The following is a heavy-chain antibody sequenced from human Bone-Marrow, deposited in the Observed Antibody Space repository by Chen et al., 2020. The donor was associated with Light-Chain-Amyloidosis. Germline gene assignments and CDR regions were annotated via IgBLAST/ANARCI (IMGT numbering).Heavy chain of an antibody. CDR3: ARLAVGASYFDF. Sequence: QAQLVESGGGLVKPGGSLRLSCAASGFSFSNYYMTWIRQAPGQGLEWISKIGSGPSFIDYADSVKGRFTVSRDDAKRDLFLQMDNLRPEDTAVYYCARLAVGASYFDFWGQGSLVTVSS. CDR1: GFSFSNYY. V-gene: IGHV3-11*06. CDR2: IGSGPSFI. J-gene: IGHJ4*02.